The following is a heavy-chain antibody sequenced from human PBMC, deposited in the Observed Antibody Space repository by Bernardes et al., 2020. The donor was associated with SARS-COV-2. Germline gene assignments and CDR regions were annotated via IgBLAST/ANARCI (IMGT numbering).Heavy chain of an antibody. Sequence: GGSLRLSCTDSGDTFSTYSMVWVRQTPGKGLEWLSYIHTGGRTKDYADSVKGRFAISRDNAKNSLYLQMNSLTGDDTAIYYCARGRRGGRDGNIFLYYFDYWGQGTLVTVSS. CDR2: IHTGGRTK. CDR3: ARGRRGGRDGNIFLYYFDY. J-gene: IGHJ4*02. CDR1: GDTFSTYS. V-gene: IGHV3-48*01. D-gene: IGHD3-3*02.